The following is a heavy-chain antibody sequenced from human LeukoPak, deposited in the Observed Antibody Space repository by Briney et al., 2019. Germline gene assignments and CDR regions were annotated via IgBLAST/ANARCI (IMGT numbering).Heavy chain of an antibody. CDR3: ARGPYSYDSSGAFDI. D-gene: IGHD3-22*01. J-gene: IGHJ3*02. CDR1: GDSISSGDYY. V-gene: IGHV4-61*02. Sequence: SETLSLTCTVSGDSISSGDYYWSWIRQPAGKGLEWIGRISSSGSTNHNPSLKSRVTISVDTSKNQFSLKLSSVTAADTAVYFCARGPYSYDSSGAFDIWGQGTMVTVSS. CDR2: ISSSGST.